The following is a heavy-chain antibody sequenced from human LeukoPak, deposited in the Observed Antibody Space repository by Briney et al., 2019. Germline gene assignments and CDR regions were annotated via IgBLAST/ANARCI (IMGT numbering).Heavy chain of an antibody. J-gene: IGHJ4*02. D-gene: IGHD3-3*01. Sequence: SETLSLTCTVSGGSMTTHHWNWIRQTPGKGLEWIGYVFDSGRTKVNPSLTSRVTLSTDTSKNQLSLRLSSVTAADTAVYYCAREGVAGVVTGVDYWGQGTLVTVSS. CDR2: VFDSGRT. CDR1: GGSMTTHH. V-gene: IGHV4-59*11. CDR3: AREGVAGVVTGVDY.